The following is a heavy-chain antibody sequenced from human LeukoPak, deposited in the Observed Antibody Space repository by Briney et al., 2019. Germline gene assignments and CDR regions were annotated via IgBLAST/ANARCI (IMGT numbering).Heavy chain of an antibody. D-gene: IGHD5-18*01. V-gene: IGHV4-34*01. Sequence: SETLSLTCAVYGGSFSGYYWSWIRQPPGKGLEWIGEINHSGSTNYNPSLKSRVTISVDTSKNQFSLKLSPVTAADTAVYYCARVIRGYSYGLTSIRPWGQGTLVTVSS. J-gene: IGHJ5*02. CDR2: INHSGST. CDR3: ARVIRGYSYGLTSIRP. CDR1: GGSFSGYY.